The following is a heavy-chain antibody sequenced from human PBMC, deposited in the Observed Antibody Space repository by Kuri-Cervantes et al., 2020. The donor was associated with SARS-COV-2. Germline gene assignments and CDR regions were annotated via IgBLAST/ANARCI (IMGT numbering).Heavy chain of an antibody. CDR1: GFTFDDYA. V-gene: IGHV3-9*01. CDR3: TKDHNMDV. Sequence: SLKISCAASGFTFDDYAMHWVRQAPGKGLEWVSGISWNSGSIGYADSVKGRFTISRDNAKNSLYLQMTRLRTEDTALYYCTKDHNMDVWGQGTTVTVSS. CDR2: ISWNSGSI. J-gene: IGHJ6*02.